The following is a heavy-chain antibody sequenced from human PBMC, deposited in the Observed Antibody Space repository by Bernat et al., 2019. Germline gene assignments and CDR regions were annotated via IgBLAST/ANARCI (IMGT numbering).Heavy chain of an antibody. CDR2: INDDGSNT. CDR1: GFTFSTYW. J-gene: IGHJ5*02. D-gene: IGHD3-22*01. Sequence: EVQLVESGGALVQPGGSLRLSCAASGFTFSTYWMHWVRQAPGKGLVWVSRINDDGSNTNYADSVKGRFTISRDNAKDTLYLQMNSLRAEDTAVYYCARVRGGSSGYVNWFDPWGQGTLVTVSS. CDR3: ARVRGGSSGYVNWFDP. V-gene: IGHV3-74*01.